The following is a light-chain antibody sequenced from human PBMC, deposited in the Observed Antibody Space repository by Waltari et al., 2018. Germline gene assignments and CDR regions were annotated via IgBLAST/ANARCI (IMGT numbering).Light chain of an antibody. CDR2: GAS. J-gene: IGKJ3*01. V-gene: IGKV3-15*01. CDR1: QSVGSN. CDR3: QQYNQWPPIT. Sequence: EIVMTQSPATLSVSPGERVNLSCRASQSVGSNLAWYQQKPGQTPRLLIYGASTRATGIAARFSGSGSGTEFTLTISSLQSEDFAVYYCQQYNQWPPITFGPGTKVDIK.